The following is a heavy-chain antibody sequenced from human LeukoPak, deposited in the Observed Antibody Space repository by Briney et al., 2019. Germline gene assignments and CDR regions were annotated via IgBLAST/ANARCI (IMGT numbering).Heavy chain of an antibody. Sequence: EASVKVSCKASGYTFTSYGISWARQAPGQGLEWMGWISAYNGNKHFAQKLQDRVTMTTDTSTSTAYMELRSLRSDDTAVYYCARDQGITMVRGVITSNDYWGQGTLVTVSS. J-gene: IGHJ4*02. CDR1: GYTFTSYG. V-gene: IGHV1-18*04. CDR3: ARDQGITMVRGVITSNDY. D-gene: IGHD3-10*01. CDR2: ISAYNGNK.